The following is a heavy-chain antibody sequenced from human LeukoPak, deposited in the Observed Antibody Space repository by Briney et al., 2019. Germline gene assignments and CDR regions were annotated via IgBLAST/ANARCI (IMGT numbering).Heavy chain of an antibody. J-gene: IGHJ4*02. Sequence: GGSLRLSCAASGFTFSSYGMSWVRQAPGKGLEWVSAISGSGGSTYYADSVKGRFTISRDNSKNTLYLQMNSLRAEDTAVYYCARDQLLWFGELLSAFDYWGQGTLVTVSS. CDR1: GFTFSSYG. CDR2: ISGSGGST. V-gene: IGHV3-23*01. D-gene: IGHD3-10*01. CDR3: ARDQLLWFGELLSAFDY.